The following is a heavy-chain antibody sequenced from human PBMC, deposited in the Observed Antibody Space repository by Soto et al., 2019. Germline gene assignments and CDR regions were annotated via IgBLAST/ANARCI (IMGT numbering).Heavy chain of an antibody. D-gene: IGHD3-16*01. CDR2: ISSSSSYI. J-gene: IGHJ6*03. CDR1: GFTFSSYS. V-gene: IGHV3-21*01. CDR3: ATGGGILGNYYYYYMDV. Sequence: GGSLRLSRAASGFTFSSYSMNWVRQAPGKGLEWVSSISSSSSYIYYADSVKGRFTISRDNAKNSLYLQMNSLRAEDTAVYYCATGGGILGNYYYYYMDVWGKGTTVTVSS.